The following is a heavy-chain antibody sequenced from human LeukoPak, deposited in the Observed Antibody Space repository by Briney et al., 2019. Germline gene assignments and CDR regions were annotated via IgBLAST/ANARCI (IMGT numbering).Heavy chain of an antibody. CDR3: ARDGSRFNWFDP. CDR2: ISYDGSNK. D-gene: IGHD2-2*01. J-gene: IGHJ5*02. V-gene: IGHV3-30-3*01. Sequence: GGSLRLSCAASGFTFSSYAMSWVRQAPGKGLEWVAVISYDGSNKYYADSVKGRFTISRDNSKNTLYPQMNSLRAEDTAVYYCARDGSRFNWFDPWGQGTLVTVSS. CDR1: GFTFSSYA.